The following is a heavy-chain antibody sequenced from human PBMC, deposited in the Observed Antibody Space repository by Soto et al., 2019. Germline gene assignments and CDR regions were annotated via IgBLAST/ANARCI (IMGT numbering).Heavy chain of an antibody. Sequence: ASVKVSCEASGYSFTDYHIHWVRQAPGQGLEWLGRINPKSGGTSTAQKFQGWVTMTTDTSISTASMELTRLTSDDTAIYYCARGDSTDCSNGVCSFFYNHDMDVWGQGTTVTVSS. V-gene: IGHV1-2*04. D-gene: IGHD2-8*01. CDR2: INPKSGGT. CDR1: GYSFTDYH. CDR3: ARGDSTDCSNGVCSFFYNHDMDV. J-gene: IGHJ6*02.